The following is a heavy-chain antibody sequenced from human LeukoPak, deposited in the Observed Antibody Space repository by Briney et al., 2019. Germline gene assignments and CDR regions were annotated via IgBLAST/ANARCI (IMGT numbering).Heavy chain of an antibody. V-gene: IGHV3-48*04. CDR3: ARGGAARPDY. Sequence: PGGSLRLSRAASGFTFSNYGMNWVRQAPGKGLEWVSYISSSSRNINYADSVRGRFTISRDNAKSSLYLQMNSLRVDDRAVYYCARGGAARPDYWGQGTLVTVSS. D-gene: IGHD6-6*01. J-gene: IGHJ4*02. CDR1: GFTFSNYG. CDR2: ISSSSRNI.